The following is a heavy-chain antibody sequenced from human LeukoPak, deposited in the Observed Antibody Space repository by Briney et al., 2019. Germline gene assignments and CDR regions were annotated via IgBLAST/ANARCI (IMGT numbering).Heavy chain of an antibody. Sequence: PSQTLSVTCTVSGGSISSGSYYWSWIRQPAGEGLEWIGRIYTSGSTNYNPSLKSRVTISVDTSKNQFSLKLSSVTAADTAVYYCARETHPPSIVVVPIPEQDYYYMDVWGKGTTVTVSS. CDR1: GGSISSGSYY. CDR2: IYTSGST. CDR3: ARETHPPSIVVVPIPEQDYYYMDV. V-gene: IGHV4-61*02. D-gene: IGHD2-2*01. J-gene: IGHJ6*03.